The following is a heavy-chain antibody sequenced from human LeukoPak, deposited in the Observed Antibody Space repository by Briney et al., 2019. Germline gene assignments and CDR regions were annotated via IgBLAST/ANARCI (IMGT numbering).Heavy chain of an antibody. D-gene: IGHD4-23*01. J-gene: IGHJ4*02. CDR1: GGSISSYY. Sequence: SETLSLTCTVSGGSISSYYWGWIRQPPGKGLEWIGSIYYSGSTYYNPSLKSRVTISVDTSKNQFSLKLSSVTAADTAVYYCARQLTTVVTPFDYWGQGTLVTVSS. CDR3: ARQLTTVVTPFDY. CDR2: IYYSGST. V-gene: IGHV4-39*07.